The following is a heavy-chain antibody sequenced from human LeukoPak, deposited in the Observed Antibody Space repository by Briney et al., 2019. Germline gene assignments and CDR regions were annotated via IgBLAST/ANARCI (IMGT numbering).Heavy chain of an antibody. CDR2: INPNSGGT. J-gene: IGHJ4*02. D-gene: IGHD3-22*01. CDR3: AREEIYYYDSSGYFDY. CDR1: GYTFTGYY. Sequence: ASVKVSCKASGYTFTGYYMHWVRQAPGQGLEWMGWINPNSGGTNYAQKFQGRVTMTRDTSISTAYMELSRLRSDDTAVYYCAREEIYYYDSSGYFDYWGQGTLVTVSS. V-gene: IGHV1-2*02.